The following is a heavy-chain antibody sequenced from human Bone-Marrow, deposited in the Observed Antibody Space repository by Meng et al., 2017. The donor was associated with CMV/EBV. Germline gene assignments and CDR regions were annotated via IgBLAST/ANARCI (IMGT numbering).Heavy chain of an antibody. D-gene: IGHD2-2*01. V-gene: IGHV1-2*02. J-gene: IGHJ6*02. Sequence: ASVKVSCKASGYTFTGYYTHWVRQAPGQGLEWMGWINPNSGGTNYAQKFQGRVTMTRDTSISTAYMELSSLRSEDTAVYYCASRSGVPAAIGLVYYYGMDVWGQGTTVTVSS. CDR2: INPNSGGT. CDR3: ASRSGVPAAIGLVYYYGMDV. CDR1: GYTFTGYY.